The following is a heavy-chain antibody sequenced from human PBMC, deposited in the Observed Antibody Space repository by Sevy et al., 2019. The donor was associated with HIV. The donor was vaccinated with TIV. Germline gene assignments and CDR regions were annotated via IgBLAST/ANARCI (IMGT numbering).Heavy chain of an antibody. V-gene: IGHV3-30*02. CDR1: GFTFSSYG. CDR2: IRYDGSNK. J-gene: IGHJ6*02. D-gene: IGHD5-12*01. Sequence: GGSLRLSCAASGFTFSSYGMHWVRQAPGKGLEWVAFIRYDGSNKYYADSVKGRFTISRDNSKNTLYLQMNSLRAEDTAVYYCAKDLLAKVATIRDYYGMDVWGQGTTVTVSS. CDR3: AKDLLAKVATIRDYYGMDV.